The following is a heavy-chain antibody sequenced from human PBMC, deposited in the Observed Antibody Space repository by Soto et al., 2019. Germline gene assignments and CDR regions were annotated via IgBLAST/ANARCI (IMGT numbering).Heavy chain of an antibody. J-gene: IGHJ6*02. V-gene: IGHV4-59*01. D-gene: IGHD3-9*01. CDR1: GASMRSDS. CDR3: SRDLRCRGLDV. CDR2: IFYSGSS. Sequence: PSENLFLTCNVSGASMRSDSWTWMRLSPWKGLEWIGDIFYSGSSNLKPSVGSRLSISIDTSKNKFSPMLKSVTAADTAVYYCSRDLRCRGLDVWGQGTTVTV.